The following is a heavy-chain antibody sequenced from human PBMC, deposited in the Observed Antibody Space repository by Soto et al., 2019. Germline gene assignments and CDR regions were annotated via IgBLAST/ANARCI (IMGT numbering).Heavy chain of an antibody. V-gene: IGHV1-69*13. CDR2: IVPIFGTT. CDR3: AWGLRHLHMYSWFDS. D-gene: IGHD2-21*01. Sequence: GASVKVYCKASGGTVSGYAIIWVRQVPGQGLEWIGGIVPIFGTTNYAQRFQGRVTFSADDSTGAAYMELDSLKSEDSALYYCAWGLRHLHMYSWFDSWGQGTLVTVS. CDR1: GGTVSGYA. J-gene: IGHJ5*01.